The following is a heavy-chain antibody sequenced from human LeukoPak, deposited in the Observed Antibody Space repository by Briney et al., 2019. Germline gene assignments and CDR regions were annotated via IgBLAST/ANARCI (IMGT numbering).Heavy chain of an antibody. CDR2: MNPNSGNT. CDR1: GYTFTSFD. Sequence: EASVKVSCKASGYTFTSFDLNWVRQATGQGLEWMGWMNPNSGNTGYAQKFQGRVTMTRNTSISTAYMELSSLRSEDTAVYYCARAHTDYHILTGYYEFDYWGQGTLVTVSS. CDR3: ARAHTDYHILTGYYEFDY. D-gene: IGHD3-9*01. V-gene: IGHV1-8*01. J-gene: IGHJ4*02.